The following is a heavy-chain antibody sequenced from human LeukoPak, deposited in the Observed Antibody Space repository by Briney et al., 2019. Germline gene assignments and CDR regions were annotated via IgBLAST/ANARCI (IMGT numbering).Heavy chain of an antibody. CDR3: AREPPLRIAAAGTIFWY. Sequence: ASVKVSCKASGYTFTGYYMHWVRQAPGQGLEGMGWINPNSGGTNYAQKFQGRVAMTRDTSISTAYMELSRLRSDDTAVYYCAREPPLRIAAAGTIFWYWGQGTLVTVSS. D-gene: IGHD6-13*01. V-gene: IGHV1-2*02. J-gene: IGHJ4*02. CDR2: INPNSGGT. CDR1: GYTFTGYY.